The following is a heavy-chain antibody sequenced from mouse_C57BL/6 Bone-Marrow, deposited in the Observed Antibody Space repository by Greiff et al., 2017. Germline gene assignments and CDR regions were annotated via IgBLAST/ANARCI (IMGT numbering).Heavy chain of an antibody. CDR3: ARSGYSNCYYAMDY. D-gene: IGHD2-5*01. CDR1: GYTFTDYN. V-gene: IGHV1-22*01. CDR2: INPNNGGT. Sequence: VQLQQSGPELVKPGASVKMSCKASGYTFTDYNMHWVKQSHGKSLEWIGYINPNNGGTSYNQKFKGKATLTVNKYSSTAYMELRSLTSEDSAVYYCARSGYSNCYYAMDYWGQGTSVTVSS. J-gene: IGHJ4*01.